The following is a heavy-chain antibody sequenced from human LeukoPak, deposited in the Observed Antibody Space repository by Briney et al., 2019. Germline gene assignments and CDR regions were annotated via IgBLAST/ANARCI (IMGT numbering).Heavy chain of an antibody. CDR3: ARVLTMVRGVRSSYYYYGMDV. V-gene: IGHV1-18*01. J-gene: IGHJ6*02. CDR2: ISAYNGNT. Sequence: ASVKVSCKASGYTFSSYGICWVRQAPGQGLERMGWISAYNGNTNYAQKLQGRVTMTTDTSTSTAYMELRSLRSDDTAVYYCARVLTMVRGVRSSYYYYGMDVWGQGATVTV. CDR1: GYTFSSYG. D-gene: IGHD3-10*01.